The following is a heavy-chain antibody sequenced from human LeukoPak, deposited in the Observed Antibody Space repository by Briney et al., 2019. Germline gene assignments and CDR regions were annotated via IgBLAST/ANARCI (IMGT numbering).Heavy chain of an antibody. J-gene: IGHJ5*02. CDR2: IIPIFGTA. CDR3: ASEGAYYDSSGYYYA. V-gene: IGHV1-69*05. D-gene: IGHD3-22*01. Sequence: SVKVSCKASGGTFSSYAISWVRQAPGQGLEWMGRIIPIFGTANYAQKFQGRVTITTDESTSTAHMELSSLRSEDTAVYYCASEGAYYDSSGYYYAWGQGTLVTVSS. CDR1: GGTFSSYA.